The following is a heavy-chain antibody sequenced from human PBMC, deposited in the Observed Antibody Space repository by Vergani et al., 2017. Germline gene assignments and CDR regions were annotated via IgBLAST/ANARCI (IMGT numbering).Heavy chain of an antibody. J-gene: IGHJ3*02. Sequence: EVQLVESGGGLVQPGGSLRLSCAASGFTFSSYWMSWVRQAPGKGLEWVANIKQDGSEKYYVDSVKGRFTISRDNAKNSLYLQMNSLRAEDTAVYYCASIAAAGTRAFDIWGQGTMVTVSS. CDR3: ASIAAAGTRAFDI. CDR2: IKQDGSEK. D-gene: IGHD6-13*01. CDR1: GFTFSSYW. V-gene: IGHV3-7*01.